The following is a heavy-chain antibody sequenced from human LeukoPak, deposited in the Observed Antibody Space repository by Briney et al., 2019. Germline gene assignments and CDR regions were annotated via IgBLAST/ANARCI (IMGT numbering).Heavy chain of an antibody. CDR3: ARDWYYDFWSGHNEDWFDP. J-gene: IGHJ5*02. CDR1: GGSISSYY. CDR2: IYTSGST. Sequence: SETLSLTCTVSGGSISSYYWSWIRQPAGKGLEWIGRIYTSGSTNYNPSLKSRVTMSVDTSKNQFSLKLSSVTAADTAVYYSARDWYYDFWSGHNEDWFDPWGQGTLVTVSS. D-gene: IGHD3-3*01. V-gene: IGHV4-4*07.